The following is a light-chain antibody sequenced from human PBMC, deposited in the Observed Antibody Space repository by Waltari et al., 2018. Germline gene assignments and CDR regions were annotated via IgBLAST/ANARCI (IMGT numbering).Light chain of an antibody. Sequence: QSALTQPRSVSGSPGQSVTIPCTGTSSDIGDYTPVSWYQQHPGKVPKLMIHDVNKRPSGVPARFSASKSGNTASLTISGLQAEDEADYYCCSYAASLVLFGGGTTLTVL. V-gene: IGLV2-11*01. J-gene: IGLJ2*01. CDR2: DVN. CDR3: CSYAASLVL. CDR1: SSDIGDYTP.